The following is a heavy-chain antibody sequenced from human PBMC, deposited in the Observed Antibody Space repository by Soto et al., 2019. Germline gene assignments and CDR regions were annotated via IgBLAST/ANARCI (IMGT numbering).Heavy chain of an antibody. Sequence: QVQLQESGPGLVKPSGTLSLTCAVSGGSIFSTSWWSWVRQPPGKGLEWIGEIHHDGSTNYNPALKSRVXXWXDXXKSQCSLKVNSVTAADTAVYYCANKGFGEPYTFDYWGQGALVTVSS. CDR3: ANKGFGEPYTFDY. CDR2: IHHDGST. V-gene: IGHV4-4*02. J-gene: IGHJ4*02. D-gene: IGHD3-10*01. CDR1: GGSIFSTSW.